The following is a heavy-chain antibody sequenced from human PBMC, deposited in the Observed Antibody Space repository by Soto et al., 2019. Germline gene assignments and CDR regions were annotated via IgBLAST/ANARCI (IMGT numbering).Heavy chain of an antibody. CDR1: GFTFSSYS. Sequence: EVQLVESGGGLVKPWGSLRLSCAASGFTFSSYSMNWVRQAPGKGLEWVSSISSSSSYIYYADSVKGRITISRDNAKNSLYLQMNSLRAEDTAVYYCAREAYNSYSYGMDVWGQGTTVTVSS. CDR2: ISSSSSYI. CDR3: AREAYNSYSYGMDV. V-gene: IGHV3-21*01. J-gene: IGHJ6*02. D-gene: IGHD1-1*01.